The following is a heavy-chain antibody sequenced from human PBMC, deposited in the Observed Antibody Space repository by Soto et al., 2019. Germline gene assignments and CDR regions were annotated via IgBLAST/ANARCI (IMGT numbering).Heavy chain of an antibody. J-gene: IGHJ4*02. Sequence: QVQLVQSGAEVKTPGASVQVSCKASGYPFTSYGLSWVRQAPGPGLECMGWISAYNGNTNYAQKLQGRVTMTTDTSTRTAYMELGSLRSVDTAVYYCQREGGVYCSGGSCYFDYWGEGTPITVSS. CDR3: QREGGVYCSGGSCYFDY. D-gene: IGHD2-15*01. CDR2: ISAYNGNT. CDR1: GYPFTSYG. V-gene: IGHV1-18*01.